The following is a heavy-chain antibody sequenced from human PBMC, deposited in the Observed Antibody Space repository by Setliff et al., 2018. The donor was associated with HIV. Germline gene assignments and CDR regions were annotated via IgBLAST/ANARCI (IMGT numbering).Heavy chain of an antibody. CDR2: IYHSGST. D-gene: IGHD3-3*01. V-gene: IGHV4-38-2*01. J-gene: IGHJ3*02. CDR1: GYSISSGYY. CDR3: ARGLSIFGVATPGFYSVLDAFDI. Sequence: SETLSLTCAVSGYSISSGYYWGWIRQPPGKGLEWIGTIYHSGSTYYNPSLKSRVTISVDTSKNQFSLKLSSVTAADTAVYYCARGLSIFGVATPGFYSVLDAFDIWGQGTMVTVSS.